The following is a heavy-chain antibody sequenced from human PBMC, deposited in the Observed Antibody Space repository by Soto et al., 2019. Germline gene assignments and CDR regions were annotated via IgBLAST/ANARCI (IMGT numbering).Heavy chain of an antibody. D-gene: IGHD6-19*01. CDR3: ASVPGSPGYHGLDV. J-gene: IGHJ6*02. CDR1: GLTFNKYW. V-gene: IGHV3-7*03. Sequence: GGSLRLSCAASGLTFNKYWMTWVRQAPGKGLEWVATIKHDGSEKSNLDTVEGRFTISRDNARNSLSLQMNSLRVEDTAVYFCASVPGSPGYHGLDVWGQGATVTVSS. CDR2: IKHDGSEK.